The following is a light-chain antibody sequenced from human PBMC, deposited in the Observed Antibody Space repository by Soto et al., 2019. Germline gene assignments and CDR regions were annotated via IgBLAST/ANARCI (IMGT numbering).Light chain of an antibody. CDR1: QSISSC. Sequence: EIQITHSPTTLSPTLGARSTITCRASQSISSCLAWYQQKPGKAPKLLIYGASNWETGVPARFSGSGSGTDFTLTISSLQPEDIATYYCQQYNNRPLTFGQGTKVDIK. CDR2: GAS. CDR3: QQYNNRPLT. J-gene: IGKJ1*01. V-gene: IGKV1-5*01.